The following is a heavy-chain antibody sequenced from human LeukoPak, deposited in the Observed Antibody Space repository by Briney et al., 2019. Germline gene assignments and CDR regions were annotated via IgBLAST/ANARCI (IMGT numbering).Heavy chain of an antibody. J-gene: IGHJ4*02. CDR2: IYYSGST. V-gene: IGHV4-30-4*01. Sequence: SQTLSLTCTVSGVSISSGDYYWSWIRQPPGKGLEWIGYIYYSGSTYYNPSLKSRVTISVDTSKNQFSLKLSSVTAADTAVYYCARVPGDYYDSSGSFDYWGQGTLVTVSS. CDR1: GVSISSGDYY. D-gene: IGHD3-22*01. CDR3: ARVPGDYYDSSGSFDY.